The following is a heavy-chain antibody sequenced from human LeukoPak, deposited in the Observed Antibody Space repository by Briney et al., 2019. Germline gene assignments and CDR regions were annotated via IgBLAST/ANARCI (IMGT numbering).Heavy chain of an antibody. CDR3: ARDGSPPHYYYYMDV. Sequence: GASVKVSCKASGYTFTGYYMHWVRQAPGQGLEWIGWINPNSGGTNYAQKFQGRVTMTRDTSISTAYMELSSLRSEDTAVYYCARDGSPPHYYYYMDVWGKGTTVTISS. J-gene: IGHJ6*03. V-gene: IGHV1-2*02. CDR2: INPNSGGT. D-gene: IGHD1-26*01. CDR1: GYTFTGYY.